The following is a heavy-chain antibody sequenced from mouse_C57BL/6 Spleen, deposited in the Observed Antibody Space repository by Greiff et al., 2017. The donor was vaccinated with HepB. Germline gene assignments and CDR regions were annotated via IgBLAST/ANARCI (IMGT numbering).Heavy chain of an antibody. CDR1: GYTFTSYW. J-gene: IGHJ3*01. D-gene: IGHD1-1*01. V-gene: IGHV1-74*01. CDR3: AIWNYGSSYGFAY. Sequence: QVQLQQPGAELVKPGASVKVSCKASGYTFTSYWMHWVKQRPGQGLEWIGRIHPSDSDTNYNQKFKGKATLTVDKSSSTAYMQLSSLTSEDPAVYYCAIWNYGSSYGFAYWGQGTLVTVSA. CDR2: IHPSDSDT.